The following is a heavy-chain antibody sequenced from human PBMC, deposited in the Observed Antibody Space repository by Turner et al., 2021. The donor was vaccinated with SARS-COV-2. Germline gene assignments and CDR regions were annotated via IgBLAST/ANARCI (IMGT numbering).Heavy chain of an antibody. CDR3: AKDSDYGGLIADY. CDR1: GYNFNGYY. Sequence: QVQLEQSGAEVKKPGASVKISCKASGYNFNGYYMHWVRQAPGQGLEWMGWINPSSGGTKFAQNFQGRVNLTWDASISTAYMEVSRLKSDDTAFYYCAKDSDYGGLIADYWGQGTLVTVSS. CDR2: INPSSGGT. J-gene: IGHJ4*02. V-gene: IGHV1-2*02. D-gene: IGHD4-17*01.